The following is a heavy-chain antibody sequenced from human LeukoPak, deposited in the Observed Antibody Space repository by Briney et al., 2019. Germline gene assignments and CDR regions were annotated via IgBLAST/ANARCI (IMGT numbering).Heavy chain of an antibody. J-gene: IGHJ4*02. V-gene: IGHV1-69*04. CDR1: GGTFSSYA. CDR2: IIPILGIA. CDR3: ARGGGSYSSGWRFDY. Sequence: SVKVSCKASGGTFSSYAISWVRQAPGQGLEWMGRIIPILGIANYAQKFQGRVTITADKSTSTAYMELSSLRSEDTAVYYCARGGGSYSSGWRFDYWGQGTLVTVSS. D-gene: IGHD6-19*01.